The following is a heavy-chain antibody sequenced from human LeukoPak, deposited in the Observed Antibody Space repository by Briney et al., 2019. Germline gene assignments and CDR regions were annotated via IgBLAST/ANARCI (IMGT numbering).Heavy chain of an antibody. Sequence: AASVKVSCKASGGTFSSYAISWVRQAPGQGLEWMGGIIPIFGTANYAQKFQGRVTITADESTSTAYMELSSLRSEDTAVYYCARDRGYCSSTSCYAGTHGGPYYFDYWGQGTLVTVSS. J-gene: IGHJ4*02. CDR1: GGTFSSYA. CDR2: IIPIFGTA. D-gene: IGHD2-2*01. CDR3: ARDRGYCSSTSCYAGTHGGPYYFDY. V-gene: IGHV1-69*13.